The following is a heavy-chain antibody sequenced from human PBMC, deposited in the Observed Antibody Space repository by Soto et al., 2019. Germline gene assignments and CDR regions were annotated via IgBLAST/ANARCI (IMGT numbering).Heavy chain of an antibody. Sequence: GGSLRLSCAASGFTFSTYAMSWFRQAPGKGLEWVSVISGGGVTTEYADSVKGRFTISRDNSKNTLYLQLNSLRAEDTAIYYCAKYDRFNEDGFNIWSQGTLVTVSS. CDR2: ISGGGVTT. J-gene: IGHJ3*02. D-gene: IGHD3-22*01. CDR3: AKYDRFNEDGFNI. V-gene: IGHV3-23*01. CDR1: GFTFSTYA.